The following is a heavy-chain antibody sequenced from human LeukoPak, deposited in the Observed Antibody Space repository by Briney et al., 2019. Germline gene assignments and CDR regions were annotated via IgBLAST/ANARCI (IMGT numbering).Heavy chain of an antibody. Sequence: PSETLSLTCTVSGGSISSYHWSWIRQPPGKGLEWIGYIYYSGSTNYNPSLKSRVTISVDTSKNQFSLKLSSVTAADTAVYYCAGGRRGSGSSNFDYWGQGTLVTVSS. CDR1: GGSISSYH. CDR2: IYYSGST. D-gene: IGHD3-10*01. CDR3: AGGRRGSGSSNFDY. V-gene: IGHV4-59*01. J-gene: IGHJ4*02.